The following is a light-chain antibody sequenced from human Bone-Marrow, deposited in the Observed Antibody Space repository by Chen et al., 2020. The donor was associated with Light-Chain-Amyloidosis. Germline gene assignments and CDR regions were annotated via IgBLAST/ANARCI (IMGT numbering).Light chain of an antibody. Sequence: DIVMTQSPDSFAVSLGERATINCKSSLSIQYNSDNKNYLAWYQQKPGQPPKLLIYWASTRESGVPDRFRGSGSETDFTLTISSLQAEDVAVYYCQQYYSTPLTFGQGTRVEIK. CDR1: LSIQYNSDNKNY. V-gene: IGKV4-1*01. J-gene: IGKJ1*01. CDR3: QQYYSTPLT. CDR2: WAS.